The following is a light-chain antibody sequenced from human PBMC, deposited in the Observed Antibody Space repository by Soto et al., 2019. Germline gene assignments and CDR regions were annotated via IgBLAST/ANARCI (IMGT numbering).Light chain of an antibody. J-gene: IGLJ1*01. V-gene: IGLV2-14*03. CDR2: DVS. Sequence: QSVLTQPASVSGSPGQSITISCTGTSTDIGRYNYVSWHQQHPGKAPKLMIYDVSNRPSGVSNRFSGSKSGNTASLTISGLKAEDEADYYCSSYTSSSTYVFGTGTKSPS. CDR1: STDIGRYNY. CDR3: SSYTSSSTYV.